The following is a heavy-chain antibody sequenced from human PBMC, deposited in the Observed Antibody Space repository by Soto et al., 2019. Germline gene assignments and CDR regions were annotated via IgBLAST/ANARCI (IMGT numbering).Heavy chain of an antibody. CDR2: INVGDGHT. Sequence: ASVKVSCKASGYTFSSYAMHWVRQAPGQRLEWMGWINVGDGHTRYLQKFQGRVTITRDTSASTAYMELSSLRSDDTAVYYCAREPYGGNEYDYWGQGTLVTVSS. CDR1: GYTFSSYA. V-gene: IGHV1-3*01. D-gene: IGHD4-17*01. CDR3: AREPYGGNEYDY. J-gene: IGHJ4*02.